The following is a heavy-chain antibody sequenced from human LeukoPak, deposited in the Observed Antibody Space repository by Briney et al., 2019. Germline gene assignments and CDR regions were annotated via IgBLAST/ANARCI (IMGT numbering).Heavy chain of an antibody. V-gene: IGHV4-30-4*08. Sequence: SETLSLTCTVSGGSISSGDYYWRWLRQPPGRGLEWSGYIYYSGSTYYNPSLKSRVTISVDTSKNQISLKLSSVTAADTAVHCCAETAASSSPFWPGVPLFDVWGQGTMVTVSS. J-gene: IGHJ6*02. CDR3: AETAASSSPFWPGVPLFDV. D-gene: IGHD3-3*01. CDR2: IYYSGST. CDR1: GGSISSGDYY.